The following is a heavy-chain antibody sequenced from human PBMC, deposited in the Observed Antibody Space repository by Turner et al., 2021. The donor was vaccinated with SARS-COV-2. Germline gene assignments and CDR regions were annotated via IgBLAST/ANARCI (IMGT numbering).Heavy chain of an antibody. J-gene: IGHJ4*02. Sequence: QLQLQESAPGLVKPSETLSLTCTVSVGSISSSSYYWGWICQPPGKGLEWIRSIYYSGSAYYNPSLKSRVTISVDTSKNQFSLKLSSVTAADTAVYYCARILNCGGDCYYFDYWGQGTLVTVSS. V-gene: IGHV4-39*01. CDR2: IYYSGSA. D-gene: IGHD2-21*02. CDR3: ARILNCGGDCYYFDY. CDR1: VGSISSSSYY.